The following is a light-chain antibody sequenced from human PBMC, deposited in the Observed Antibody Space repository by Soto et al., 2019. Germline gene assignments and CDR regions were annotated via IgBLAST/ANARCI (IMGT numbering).Light chain of an antibody. CDR3: QQYGTSPRT. CDR1: QSVSSY. CDR2: ETS. J-gene: IGKJ1*01. V-gene: IGKV3-20*01. Sequence: EIVMTQSPATLSLSPGERATLSCRASQSVSSYLAWYQQKPGQAPRLLIYETSSRATGIPDRFSGSGSQTDFTLTISRLEPEDFAVYYCQQYGTSPRTFGQGTKVDIK.